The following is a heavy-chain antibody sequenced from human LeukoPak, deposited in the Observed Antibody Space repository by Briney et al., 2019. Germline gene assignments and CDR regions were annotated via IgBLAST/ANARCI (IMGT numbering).Heavy chain of an antibody. CDR2: IRSSGTTT. CDR1: GFPFSTYS. V-gene: IGHV3-48*04. D-gene: IGHD1-7*01. CDR3: VRMNYVSTGWGAPFDY. J-gene: IGHJ4*02. Sequence: GGSLRLSCAASGFPFSTYSMNWVRQAPGRGLEWLSYIRSSGTTTYYADSVKGRFTISRDNAKNLLFLQMNSLRAEDTAVYYCVRMNYVSTGWGAPFDYWGQGTLVTVSS.